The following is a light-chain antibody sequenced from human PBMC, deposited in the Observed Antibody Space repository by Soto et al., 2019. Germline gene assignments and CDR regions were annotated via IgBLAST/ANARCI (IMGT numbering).Light chain of an antibody. Sequence: DIQMTQSPSTLSASVGDRVTITCRASQSISSWLAWYQQKPGKAPKLLIYDASSLESGVPSRFSGSGSGTEFTLTYSRRRPDDFAPYYCQQYNSYSGTFGQGTKVEIK. J-gene: IGKJ1*01. CDR3: QQYNSYSGT. V-gene: IGKV1-5*01. CDR1: QSISSW. CDR2: DAS.